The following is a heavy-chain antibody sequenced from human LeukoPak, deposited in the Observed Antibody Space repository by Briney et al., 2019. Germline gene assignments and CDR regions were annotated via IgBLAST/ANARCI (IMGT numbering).Heavy chain of an antibody. Sequence: ASVKVSCKASGYTFSSYGISWVRQAPGQGLEWMGWISTYNANTHYPQKLQGRVTMTTDTSTSTAYMELRSLRSDDTAVYYCAREGPQTLGASDYWGQGTLVTVSS. D-gene: IGHD1-26*01. J-gene: IGHJ4*02. CDR2: ISTYNANT. CDR1: GYTFSSYG. V-gene: IGHV1-18*01. CDR3: AREGPQTLGASDY.